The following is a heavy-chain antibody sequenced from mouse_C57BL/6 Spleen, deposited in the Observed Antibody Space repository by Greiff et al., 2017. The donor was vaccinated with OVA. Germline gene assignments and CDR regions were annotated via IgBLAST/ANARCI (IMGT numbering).Heavy chain of an antibody. CDR1: GFNIKDDY. Sequence: VQLQQSGAELVRPGASVKLSCTASGFNIKDDYMHWVKQRPEQGLEWIGWIDPENGDTEYASKFQGKATITADTSSNTAYLQLSSLTSEDTAVYYCTLGRGFAYWGKGTLVTVSA. CDR2: IDPENGDT. J-gene: IGHJ3*01. V-gene: IGHV14-4*01. D-gene: IGHD4-1*01. CDR3: TLGRGFAY.